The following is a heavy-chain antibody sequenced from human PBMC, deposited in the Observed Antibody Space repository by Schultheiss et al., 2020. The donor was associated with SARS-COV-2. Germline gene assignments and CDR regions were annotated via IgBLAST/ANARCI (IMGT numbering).Heavy chain of an antibody. CDR2: IYYSGST. Sequence: SETLSLTCTVSGGSISSYYWGWIRQPPGKGLEWIGSIYYSGSTYYNPSLKSRVTISVDTSKNQFSLKLSSVTAADTAVYYCARLLGYCSSTSCSTDAFDIWGQGTMVTVSS. D-gene: IGHD2-2*01. V-gene: IGHV4-39*01. J-gene: IGHJ3*02. CDR3: ARLLGYCSSTSCSTDAFDI. CDR1: GGSISSYY.